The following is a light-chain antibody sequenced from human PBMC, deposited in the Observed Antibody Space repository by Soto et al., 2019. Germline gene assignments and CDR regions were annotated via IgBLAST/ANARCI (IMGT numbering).Light chain of an antibody. CDR2: EVT. CDR3: ATWDGSLIGWV. Sequence: QSALTQPPSASGPPGQSVTISCTGTSSDIGGYNYVSWYQQHPGKAPKVMIYEVTKRPSGVPDRFSGSKSGTSASLAISGLRSEDEADYYCATWDGSLIGWVFGGGTKLTVL. V-gene: IGLV2-8*01. CDR1: SSDIGGYNY. J-gene: IGLJ3*02.